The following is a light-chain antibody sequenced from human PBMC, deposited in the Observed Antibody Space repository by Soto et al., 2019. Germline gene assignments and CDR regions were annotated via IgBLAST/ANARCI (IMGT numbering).Light chain of an antibody. CDR2: KAS. V-gene: IGKV1-5*03. Sequence: DIQMTQSPSTLSASVGDRVTITCRASQSISDLLAWYQQKPGKAPKLLIYKASSLKSGVPSRFSGGGSGTEYTLTVSSLQPDEFATYYCQQYNCYWTFGQGTKVEIK. CDR1: QSISDL. J-gene: IGKJ1*01. CDR3: QQYNCYWT.